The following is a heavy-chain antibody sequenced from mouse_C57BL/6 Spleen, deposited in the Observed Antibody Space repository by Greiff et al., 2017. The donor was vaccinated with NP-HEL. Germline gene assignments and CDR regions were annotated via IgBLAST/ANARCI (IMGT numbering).Heavy chain of an antibody. CDR3: ARGRGTFDY. V-gene: IGHV5-16*01. CDR2: INYDGSST. Sequence: EVQLVESEGGLVQPGSSMKLSCTASGFTFSDYYMAWVRQVPEKGLEWVANINYDGSSTYYLDSLKSRFIITRDNAKNILYLKMSSLKSEDTATDYCARGRGTFDYWGQGTTLTVSS. CDR1: GFTFSDYY. J-gene: IGHJ2*01.